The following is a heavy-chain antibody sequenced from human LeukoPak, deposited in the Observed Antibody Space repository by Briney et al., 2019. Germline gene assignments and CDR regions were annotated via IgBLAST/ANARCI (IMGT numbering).Heavy chain of an antibody. D-gene: IGHD6-13*01. CDR1: GVTFSRYG. CDR3: ARVRDSRDSDAFDT. Sequence: GMSLRLSCAASGVTFSRYGMHWVRQAPGKGLEWVALIWFDGTNENYGDSVNGRFTISRDNSKNTVYLEMSSLRAEDTALYYCARVRDSRDSDAFDTWGQGTMVTISS. CDR2: IWFDGTNE. J-gene: IGHJ3*02. V-gene: IGHV3-33*01.